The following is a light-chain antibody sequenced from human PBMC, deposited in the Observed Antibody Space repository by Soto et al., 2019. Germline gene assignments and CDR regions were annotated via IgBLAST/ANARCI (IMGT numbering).Light chain of an antibody. V-gene: IGLV2-14*03. CDR2: EVS. CDR3: SSHTTSNTRV. Sequence: QSVLTQPASVSGSPGQSMAISCTGTSSDVGAYDFVSWYQQHPDKAPKLLIYEVSNRPSGVSDRFSGSKSVNTATLTISGLQAEDEADYYCSSHTTSNTRVFGTGTKLTVL. CDR1: SSDVGAYDF. J-gene: IGLJ1*01.